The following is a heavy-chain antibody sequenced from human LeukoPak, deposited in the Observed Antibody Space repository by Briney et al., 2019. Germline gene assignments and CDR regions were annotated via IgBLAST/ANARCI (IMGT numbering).Heavy chain of an antibody. CDR3: TRHYDYYDSSGPLDP. D-gene: IGHD3-22*01. V-gene: IGHV3-73*01. CDR1: GFAFSSYG. Sequence: PGGSLRLSCAASGFAFSSYGMHWVRQASGKGLEWVGRIRSKTNSYATTYAASVKGRFTISRDDSKNTAYLQMNSLKTEDTAVYYCTRHYDYYDSSGPLDPWGQGTLVTVSS. J-gene: IGHJ5*02. CDR2: IRSKTNSYAT.